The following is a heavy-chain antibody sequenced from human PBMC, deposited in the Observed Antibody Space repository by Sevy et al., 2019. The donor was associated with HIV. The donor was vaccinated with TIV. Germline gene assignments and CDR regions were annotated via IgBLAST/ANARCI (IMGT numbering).Heavy chain of an antibody. CDR3: AKIFPEGVTFYYYYYMDV. Sequence: GGSLRLSCAASGFTFSSYGMHWVRQAPGKGLEWVAFIRYDGSNKYYADSVKGRFTISRDNSKNTLYLQMNSLRAEDTALYYCAKIFPEGVTFYYYYYMDVWGKGTTVTVSS. D-gene: IGHD3-10*01. J-gene: IGHJ6*03. CDR1: GFTFSSYG. V-gene: IGHV3-30*02. CDR2: IRYDGSNK.